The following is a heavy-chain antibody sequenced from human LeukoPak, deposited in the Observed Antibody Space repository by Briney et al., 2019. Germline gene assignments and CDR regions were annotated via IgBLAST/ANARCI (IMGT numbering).Heavy chain of an antibody. CDR3: ARAAEYSSGWYLFDY. D-gene: IGHD6-19*01. CDR1: GGSISDYY. Sequence: SETLSPTCTVSGGSISDYYWTWIRQPAGKGLEWIGRIYTSGGTNYNPSLKSRVTMSVDTSKNQFSLKLSSVTAADTAMYYCARAAEYSSGWYLFDYWGQGILVTVSA. V-gene: IGHV4-4*07. CDR2: IYTSGGT. J-gene: IGHJ4*02.